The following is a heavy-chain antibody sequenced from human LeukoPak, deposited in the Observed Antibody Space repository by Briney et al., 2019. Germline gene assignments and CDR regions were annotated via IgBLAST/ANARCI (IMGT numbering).Heavy chain of an antibody. V-gene: IGHV3-23*01. Sequence: GGSLRLSCAASGFTFSSYAMSWVRQAPGKGLEWVSAITGNGVSTFHTNSVKGRFTISRDDSKNTLYLQMNSLRAEDTALYYCAKGTVAYCSGGSCYPFDCWGQGTLVTVSS. J-gene: IGHJ4*02. CDR1: GFTFSSYA. CDR2: ITGNGVST. D-gene: IGHD2-15*01. CDR3: AKGTVAYCSGGSCYPFDC.